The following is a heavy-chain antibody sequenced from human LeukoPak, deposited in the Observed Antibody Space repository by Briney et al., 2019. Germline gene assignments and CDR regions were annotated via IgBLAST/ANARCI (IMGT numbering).Heavy chain of an antibody. CDR3: ARRYCSSITCYFFDY. Sequence: GESLKISCKGSGYSFTSYWIGWVRQMPGKGLEWMGIINPADSDTRYSPSFQGQVTISVDKSISTAYLQWSSLVASDTAMYYCARRYCSSITCYFFDYWGQGALVTVSS. CDR2: INPADSDT. D-gene: IGHD2-2*01. V-gene: IGHV5-51*01. CDR1: GYSFTSYW. J-gene: IGHJ4*02.